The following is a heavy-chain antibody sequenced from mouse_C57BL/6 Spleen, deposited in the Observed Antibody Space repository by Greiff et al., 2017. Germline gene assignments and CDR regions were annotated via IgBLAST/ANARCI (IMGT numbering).Heavy chain of an antibody. V-gene: IGHV3-6*01. CDR1: GYSITSGYY. D-gene: IGHD2-4*01. Sequence: ESGPGLVKPSQSLSLTCSVTGYSITSGYYWNWIRQFPGNKLEWMGYISYDGSNNYNPSLKNRISITRDTSKNQFFLKLNSVTTEDTATYYCARGDYDEAFAYWGQGTLVTVSA. J-gene: IGHJ3*01. CDR3: ARGDYDEAFAY. CDR2: ISYDGSN.